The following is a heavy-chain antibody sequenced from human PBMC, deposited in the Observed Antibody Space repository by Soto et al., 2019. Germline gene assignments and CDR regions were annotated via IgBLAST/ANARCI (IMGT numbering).Heavy chain of an antibody. J-gene: IGHJ4*02. D-gene: IGHD6-19*01. CDR1: GGSSTTNW. Sequence: QVHLQESGPGLVKPSGTLSLTCAVSGGSSTTNWWSWVRQHPGKGLEWIGEIYHSGTTNYKPTPRGRLTISVDKSNNPFSLNLNTVTAADSAIYSCARHIAVPRATGVDYWGQGNLVTVS. CDR3: ARHIAVPRATGVDY. V-gene: IGHV4-4*02. CDR2: IYHSGTT.